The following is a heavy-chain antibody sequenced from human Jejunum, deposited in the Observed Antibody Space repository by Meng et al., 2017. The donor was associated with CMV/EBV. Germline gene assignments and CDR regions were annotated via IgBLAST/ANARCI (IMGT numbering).Heavy chain of an antibody. J-gene: IGHJ6*02. CDR3: VRMYYYGSETSWGMDV. CDR1: CSDYY. D-gene: IGHD3-10*01. CDR2: TSSTDKKSTT. V-gene: IGHV3-72*01. Sequence: CSDYYMEWVRQAPGRGLEWVGVTSSTDKKSTTEYAASVKGRFTVSRDDSKNSLYLQMNSLQTDDSAVYYCVRMYYYGSETSWGMDVWGQGTTVTVSS.